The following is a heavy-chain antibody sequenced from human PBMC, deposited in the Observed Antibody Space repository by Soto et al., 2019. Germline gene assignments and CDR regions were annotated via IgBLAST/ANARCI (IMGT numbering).Heavy chain of an antibody. CDR3: ARYSSGWPYYFDY. Sequence: LGESLKISCKGSGYSFTSYWIGWVRQMPGKGLEWMGIIYPGDSDTRYSPSFQGRVTISADKSISTAYLQWSSLKASDTAMYYCARYSSGWPYYFDYWGQGTLVTVSS. CDR1: GYSFTSYW. D-gene: IGHD6-19*01. CDR2: IYPGDSDT. V-gene: IGHV5-51*01. J-gene: IGHJ4*02.